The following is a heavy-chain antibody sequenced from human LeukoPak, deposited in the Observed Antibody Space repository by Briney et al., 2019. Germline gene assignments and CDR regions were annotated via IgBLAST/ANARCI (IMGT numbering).Heavy chain of an antibody. CDR1: GYTFTNYG. V-gene: IGHV1-18*01. Sequence: ASVKVSCEASGYTFTNYGISWVRQAPGQGLEWMGWISAYTGKTSYAQSLQGRVTMTTDTSTSTAYMELRSLRSDDTAVYYCARSYYYDSSGYYPPDYWGQGALVTVSS. J-gene: IGHJ4*02. CDR2: ISAYTGKT. CDR3: ARSYYYDSSGYYPPDY. D-gene: IGHD3-22*01.